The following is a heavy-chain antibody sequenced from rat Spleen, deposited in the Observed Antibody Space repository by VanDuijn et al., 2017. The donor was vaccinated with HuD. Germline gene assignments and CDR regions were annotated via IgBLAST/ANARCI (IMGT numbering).Heavy chain of an antibody. CDR1: GFSLTSYG. CDR2: ISSGGIT. Sequence: QVHLKESGPDLVQPSQTLSLTCSVSGFSLTSYGVSWVRQPPGVVLEWIAAISSGGITYYNSALKSRLRISRDTSKCQVFLQMIRLQNEDTPIYFCPRRPPRDDDSYYYGYYFDYWGQGVMVTASS. V-gene: IGHV2S8*01. CDR3: PRRPPRDDDSYYYGYYFDY. J-gene: IGHJ2*01. D-gene: IGHD1-12*02.